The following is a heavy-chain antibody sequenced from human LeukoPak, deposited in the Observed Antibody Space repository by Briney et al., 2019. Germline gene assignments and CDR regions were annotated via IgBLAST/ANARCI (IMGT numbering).Heavy chain of an antibody. V-gene: IGHV3-30*02. CDR2: IRYDGSNK. J-gene: IGHJ4*02. CDR1: GFTFSSYG. D-gene: IGHD3-22*01. CDR3: AKGALWVDSSGYLDY. Sequence: GESLRLSCAASGFTFSSYGMHWVRQAPGKGLEWVAFIRYDGSNKYYADSVKGRFTISRDNSKNTLYLQMNSLRAEDTAVYYCAKGALWVDSSGYLDYWGQGTLVTVSS.